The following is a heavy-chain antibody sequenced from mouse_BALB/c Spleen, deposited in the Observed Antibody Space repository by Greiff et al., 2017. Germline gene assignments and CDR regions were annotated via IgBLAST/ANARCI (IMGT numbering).Heavy chain of an antibody. CDR2: IDPANGNT. D-gene: IGHD1-1*01. CDR3: ARVYYYGSSWVDY. V-gene: IGHV14-3*02. Sequence: VQLQQSGAELVKPGASVKLSCTASGFNIKDTYMHWVKQRPEQGLEWIGRIDPANGNTKYDPKFQGKATITADTSSNTAYLQLSSLTSEDTAVYYCARVYYYGSSWVDYWGQGTTRTVSS. CDR1: GFNIKDTY. J-gene: IGHJ2*01.